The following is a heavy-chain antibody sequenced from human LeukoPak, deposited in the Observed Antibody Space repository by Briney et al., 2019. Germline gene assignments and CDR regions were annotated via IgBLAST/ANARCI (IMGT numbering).Heavy chain of an antibody. CDR3: AKDGYYDILTGYHSFDY. Sequence: GGSLRLSCAASGFTFSSYAMSWVRQAPGKGLEWVSSISSSSSYIYYADSVKGRFTISRDNAKNSLYLQMNSLRAEDTALYYCAKDGYYDILTGYHSFDYWGQGTLVTVSS. V-gene: IGHV3-21*04. CDR1: GFTFSSYA. CDR2: ISSSSSYI. J-gene: IGHJ4*02. D-gene: IGHD3-9*01.